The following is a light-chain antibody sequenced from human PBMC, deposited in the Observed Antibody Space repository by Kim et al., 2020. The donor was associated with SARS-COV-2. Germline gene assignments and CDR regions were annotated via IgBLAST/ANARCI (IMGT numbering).Light chain of an antibody. CDR2: GKN. V-gene: IGLV3-19*01. CDR1: SLRSYY. CDR3: NSRDSNDNVV. Sequence: VALGQTERIRCQGDSLRSYYATWYQQKPGQAPILVIYGKNNRPSGIPDRFSGSSSGNTASLTITGTQAGDEADYYCNSRDSNDNVVFGGGTQLTVL. J-gene: IGLJ2*01.